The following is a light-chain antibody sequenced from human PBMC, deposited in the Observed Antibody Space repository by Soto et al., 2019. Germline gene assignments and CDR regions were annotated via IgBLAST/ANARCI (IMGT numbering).Light chain of an antibody. CDR2: GAS. Sequence: EVVLTQSPATLSVSPGAVATLPCRASQSVGSNLAWYQQKPGQTPRVLIYGASTRAIGIPARFSGSGFGTEFTLTISSLEPEDFAVYYCHQRQYWPPITFGQGTRLEIK. CDR1: QSVGSN. V-gene: IGKV3-15*01. CDR3: HQRQYWPPIT. J-gene: IGKJ5*01.